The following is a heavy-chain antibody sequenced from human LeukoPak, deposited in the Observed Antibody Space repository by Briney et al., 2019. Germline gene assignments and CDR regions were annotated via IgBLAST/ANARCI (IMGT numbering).Heavy chain of an antibody. CDR1: GGSISSYY. Sequence: PSETLSLTCNVSGGSISSYYWSRLRQPPGKGLAWIGYIYYSGSANYNPSLKSRVTISVDTSKNQFSLKLRYVTAADTAVYYCARSYGSGSPCDLWGRGTLVSVSS. J-gene: IGHJ2*01. CDR3: ARSYGSGSPCDL. D-gene: IGHD3-10*01. V-gene: IGHV4-59*01. CDR2: IYYSGSA.